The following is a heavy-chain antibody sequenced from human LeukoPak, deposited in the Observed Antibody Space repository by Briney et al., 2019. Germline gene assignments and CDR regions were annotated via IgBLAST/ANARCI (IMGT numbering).Heavy chain of an antibody. Sequence: ASVKVSCKASGGTFSSYAISWVRQAPGQGLEWMGGIIPIFGTANYAQKFQGRVTITADESTSTAYMELSRLRSGDTAVYYCARLPPDEYRETIAAAGTAESYWGQGTLVTVSS. D-gene: IGHD6-13*01. CDR3: ARLPPDEYRETIAAAGTAESY. J-gene: IGHJ4*02. V-gene: IGHV1-69*13. CDR2: IIPIFGTA. CDR1: GGTFSSYA.